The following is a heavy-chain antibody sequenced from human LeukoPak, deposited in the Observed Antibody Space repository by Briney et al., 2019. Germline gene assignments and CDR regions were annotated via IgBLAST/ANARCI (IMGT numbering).Heavy chain of an antibody. CDR2: IYYSGST. CDR3: XXXXXXXXSGYYYNGMDV. V-gene: IGHV4-31*03. J-gene: IGHJ6*02. D-gene: IGHD6-19*01. Sequence: SETLSLTCTVSGGSISSGGYSWSWIRQHPGKGLEWIGYIYYSGSTYYNPSLKSRVTISVDTSKNQFSLKLSSVTAADTAVYXXXXXXXXXXSGYYYNGMDVWGQGTTVTVSS. CDR1: GGSISSGGYS.